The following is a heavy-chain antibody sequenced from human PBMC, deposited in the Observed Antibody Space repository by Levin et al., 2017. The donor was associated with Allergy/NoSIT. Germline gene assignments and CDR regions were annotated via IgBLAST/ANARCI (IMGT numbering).Heavy chain of an antibody. CDR3: TRQGVQGEYYYYYMDV. V-gene: IGHV3-73*01. J-gene: IGHJ6*03. CDR2: IRSKANSYAT. CDR1: GFTFSGSA. D-gene: IGHD3-10*01. Sequence: KVSCAASGFTFSGSAMHWVRQASGKGLEWVGRIRSKANSYATAYAASVKGRFTISRDDSKNTAYLQMNSLKTEDTAVYYCTRQGVQGEYYYYYMDVWGKGTTVTVSS.